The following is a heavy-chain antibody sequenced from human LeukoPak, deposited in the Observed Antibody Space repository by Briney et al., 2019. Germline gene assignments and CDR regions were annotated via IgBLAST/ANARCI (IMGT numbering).Heavy chain of an antibody. J-gene: IGHJ4*02. CDR2: ISSSSSYI. Sequence: GSLRLSCAASGFTFSSYSMNWVRQAPGKGLEWVSSISSSSSYIYYADSVKGRFTISRDNAKNSLYLQMNSLRAEDTAVYYCARFKHGGDYPDYWGQGTLVTVSS. D-gene: IGHD2-21*01. V-gene: IGHV3-21*01. CDR3: ARFKHGGDYPDY. CDR1: GFTFSSYS.